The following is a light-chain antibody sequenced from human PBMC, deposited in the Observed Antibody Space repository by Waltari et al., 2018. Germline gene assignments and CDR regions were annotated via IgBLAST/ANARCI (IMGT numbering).Light chain of an antibody. CDR3: QSIDVDALT. CDR1: VLPNPY. V-gene: IGLV3-25*03. Sequence: SFELTQPPSVSVSPGPTATITCSGDVLPNPYVYWYQQKPAQAPVLLIYKDTERPSGIPERFSGSTSGTGTTVTLTIGGVQAEDEADYYCQSIDVDALTFGGGTKLTVL. CDR2: KDT. J-gene: IGLJ2*01.